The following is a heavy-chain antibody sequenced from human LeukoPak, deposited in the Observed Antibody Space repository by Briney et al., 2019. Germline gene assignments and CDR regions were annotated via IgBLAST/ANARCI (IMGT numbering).Heavy chain of an antibody. CDR1: GGSISSYY. Sequence: SETLSLTCTVSGGSISSYYWSWIRQPPGKGLEWIGYIYYSGSTNYNPALKSRVTIPVDTSKNQFSLKLSSVTAADTAVYYCARGIRFCSSTSCYRRFNWFDPWGQGTLVTVSS. CDR3: ARGIRFCSSTSCYRRFNWFDP. D-gene: IGHD2-2*02. J-gene: IGHJ5*02. CDR2: IYYSGST. V-gene: IGHV4-59*01.